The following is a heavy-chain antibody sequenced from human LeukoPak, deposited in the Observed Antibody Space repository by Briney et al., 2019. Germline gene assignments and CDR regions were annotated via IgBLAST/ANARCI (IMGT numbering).Heavy chain of an antibody. D-gene: IGHD7-27*01. CDR2: IYYGGST. V-gene: IGHV4-39*01. J-gene: IGHJ3*02. Sequence: SETLSLTCTVSGASISSSSYYWGWIRQPPGKGLEWIGTIYYGGSTYHNPSLKSRVTISVDTSKNQFSLKLSSVTAADTAVYYCARINWGSPQNAFDIWGQGTLVTVSS. CDR3: ARINWGSPQNAFDI. CDR1: GASISSSSYY.